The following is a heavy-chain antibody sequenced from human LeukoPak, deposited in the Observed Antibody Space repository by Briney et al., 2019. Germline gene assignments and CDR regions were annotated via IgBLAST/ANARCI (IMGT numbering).Heavy chain of an antibody. D-gene: IGHD2-15*01. CDR1: GFTFDDYA. J-gene: IGHJ4*02. V-gene: IGHV3-9*01. CDR3: ARALNIVVVG. CDR2: ISWNSGSI. Sequence: PGGSLRLSCAASGFTFDDYAMHWVRQAPGKGLEWVSGISWNSGSIGYADSVKGRFTISKDNAKNSLYLQMNSLRAEDTAVYYCARALNIVVVGWGQGTLVTVSS.